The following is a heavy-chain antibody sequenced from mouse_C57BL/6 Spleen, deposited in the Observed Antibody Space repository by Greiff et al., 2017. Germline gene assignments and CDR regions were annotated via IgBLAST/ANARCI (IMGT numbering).Heavy chain of an antibody. CDR1: GFTFSSYG. Sequence: EVMLVESGGDLVKPGGSLKLSCAASGFTFSSYGMSWVRQTPDKRLEWVATSSSGGSYTYYPDSVKGRFTISRDNAKNTLYLQMSSLKAEDTAMYYGAKQDYGSSYAMDYWGQGTSVTVSS. J-gene: IGHJ4*01. CDR3: AKQDYGSSYAMDY. CDR2: SSSGGSYT. V-gene: IGHV5-6*01. D-gene: IGHD1-1*01.